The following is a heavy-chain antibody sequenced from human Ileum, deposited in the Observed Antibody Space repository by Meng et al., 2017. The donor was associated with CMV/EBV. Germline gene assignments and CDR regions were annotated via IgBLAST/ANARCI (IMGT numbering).Heavy chain of an antibody. CDR2: ISGSGRVT. J-gene: IGHJ6*02. V-gene: IGHV3-48*03. CDR1: GFLFSSYE. CDR3: ARVGPYSNSLSFYYGLDV. Sequence: GESLKISCEVSGFLFSSYEMTWGRQAPGKGLEWISYISGSGRVTDYADSVKGRFTVSRDNAKKTLHLVMNSLRAEDTAVYYCARVGPYSNSLSFYYGLDVWGQGNTVNVSS. D-gene: IGHD4-11*01.